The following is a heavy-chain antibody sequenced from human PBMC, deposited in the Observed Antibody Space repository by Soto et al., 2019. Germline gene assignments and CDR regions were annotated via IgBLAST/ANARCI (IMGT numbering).Heavy chain of an antibody. CDR2: ITHSGGDT. CDR3: AKGSASSRPYYFDY. Sequence: PGGSLRLSCAASGFTFSSYAMSWVRQAPGKGLEWVSAITHSGGDTYHADSVKGRFTISRDNSKNTLYMQMNSLTAEDTAVYYCAKGSASSRPYYFDYWGQGTLVTVSS. J-gene: IGHJ4*02. V-gene: IGHV3-23*01. CDR1: GFTFSSYA. D-gene: IGHD2-2*01.